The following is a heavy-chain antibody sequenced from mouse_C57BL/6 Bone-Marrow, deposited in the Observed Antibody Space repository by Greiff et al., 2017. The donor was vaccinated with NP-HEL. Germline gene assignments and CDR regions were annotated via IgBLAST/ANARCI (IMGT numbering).Heavy chain of an antibody. J-gene: IGHJ1*03. V-gene: IGHV1-11*01. Sequence: VQLQQSGAELASPGASVTLSCKASGYTFTDHIMNWVKKRHGQGLEWIGRFYPVSGETNYNQKFMGKATFPVDRSSSTVYMVLNSLTSEDPAVYYCVLEVYYNNERGYFDVWGTGTTVTVSS. CDR2: FYPVSGET. CDR1: GYTFTDHI. CDR3: VLEVYYNNERGYFDV. D-gene: IGHD2-1*01.